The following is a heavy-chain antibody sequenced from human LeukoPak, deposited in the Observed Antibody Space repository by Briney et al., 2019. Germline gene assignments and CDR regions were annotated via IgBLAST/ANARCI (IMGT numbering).Heavy chain of an antibody. CDR3: ARAQQLVKYYYYYYYMDV. V-gene: IGHV4-34*01. CDR1: GGSFSGYY. Sequence: KPSETLSLTCAVYGGSFSGYYWSWIRQPPGKGLEWIGEINHRGSTNYNPSLKSRVTISVDTAKNQFSLKLSSVTAADTAAYYCARAQQLVKYYYYYYYMDVWGKGTTVTVSS. J-gene: IGHJ6*03. D-gene: IGHD6-13*01. CDR2: INHRGST.